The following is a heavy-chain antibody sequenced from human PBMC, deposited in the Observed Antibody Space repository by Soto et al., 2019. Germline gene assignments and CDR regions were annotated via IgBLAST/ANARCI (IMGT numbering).Heavy chain of an antibody. CDR3: AKGAVDGTPPSYYYCGMDV. D-gene: IGHD6-19*01. CDR2: IIPIFGKV. V-gene: IGHV1-69*12. J-gene: IGHJ6*02. Sequence: QVQLLQSGAEVKKPGSSVRVSCEASGGTFRTYAISWVRQAPGQGLEWMGEIIPIFGKVNYAQKFQGRVTITAGEPTTTVYMDLRSLTSEDTAVYYCAKGAVDGTPPSYYYCGMDVWGQGTTVTVS. CDR1: GGTFRTYA.